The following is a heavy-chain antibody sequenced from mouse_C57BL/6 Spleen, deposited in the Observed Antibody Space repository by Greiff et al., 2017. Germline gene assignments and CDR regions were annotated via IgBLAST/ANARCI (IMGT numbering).Heavy chain of an antibody. D-gene: IGHD4-1*01. J-gene: IGHJ4*01. CDR1: GYTFTDYE. V-gene: IGHV1-15*01. Sequence: QVHVKQSGAELVRPGASVTLSCKASGYTFTDYEMHWVKQTPVHGLEWIGAIDPETGGTAYNQKFKGKAILTADKSSSTAYMELRSLTSEDSAVYYCTRTWDEGYYAMDYWGQGTSVTVSS. CDR2: IDPETGGT. CDR3: TRTWDEGYYAMDY.